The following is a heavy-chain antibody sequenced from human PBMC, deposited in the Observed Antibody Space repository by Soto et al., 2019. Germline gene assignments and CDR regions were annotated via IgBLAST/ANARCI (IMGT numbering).Heavy chain of an antibody. V-gene: IGHV4-30-4*01. D-gene: IGHD2-15*01. CDR3: ARGRYCLTGRCFPNWLDS. CDR1: GDSISTVDYF. Sequence: SETLSLTCSVSGDSISTVDYFWAWIRQPPGQALEYIGDIYKSTTTYYNPSFESRVAISLHTSKSKLSLTVTSVTAADTAVYFCARGRYCLTGRCFPNWLDSWAQGTLVPVSS. J-gene: IGHJ5*01. CDR2: IYKSTTT.